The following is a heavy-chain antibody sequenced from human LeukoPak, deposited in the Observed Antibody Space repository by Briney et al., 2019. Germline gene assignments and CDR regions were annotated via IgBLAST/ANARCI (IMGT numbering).Heavy chain of an antibody. D-gene: IGHD3-10*01. CDR2: ISYDGSNK. V-gene: IGHV3-30*18. CDR3: AKDLGDRVLLWFGELLS. Sequence: PGGSLRLSCAASGFTFSSYWMSWVRQAPGKGLEWVAVISYDGSNKYYADSVKGRFTISRDNSKNTLYLQMNSLRAEDTAVYYCAKDLGDRVLLWFGELLSWGQGTLVTVSS. CDR1: GFTFSSYW. J-gene: IGHJ4*02.